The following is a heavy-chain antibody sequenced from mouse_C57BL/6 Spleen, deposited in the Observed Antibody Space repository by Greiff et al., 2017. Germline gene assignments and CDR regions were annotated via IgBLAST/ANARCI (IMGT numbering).Heavy chain of an antibody. V-gene: IGHV1-80*01. Sequence: QVQLQQSGAELVKPGASVKISCKASGYAFSSYWMNWVQQRPGKGLEWIGQIYPGDGDTNYNGKVKGKATLTADKSSSTAYLQLSSLTSEDSAVYFSARRNLYDYDVWYFDVWGTGTTVTVSS. CDR2: IYPGDGDT. CDR1: GYAFSSYW. J-gene: IGHJ1*03. D-gene: IGHD2-4*01. CDR3: ARRNLYDYDVWYFDV.